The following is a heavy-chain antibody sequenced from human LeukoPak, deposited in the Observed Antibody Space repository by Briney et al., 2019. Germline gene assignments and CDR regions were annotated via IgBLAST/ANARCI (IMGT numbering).Heavy chain of an antibody. CDR2: ISNDGGNK. V-gene: IGHV3-30-3*01. J-gene: IGHJ4*02. CDR1: EFMFSTYP. CDR3: AREMYSSSWYDGYLVY. Sequence: GGSLRLSCAASEFMFSTYPMHWVRQAPGKGLEWVAFISNDGGNKYYVDPVKGRFTISRDSSRGTLFLQMNSLRVEDTAVYYCAREMYSSSWYDGYLVYWGQGTLVTVSS. D-gene: IGHD6-13*01.